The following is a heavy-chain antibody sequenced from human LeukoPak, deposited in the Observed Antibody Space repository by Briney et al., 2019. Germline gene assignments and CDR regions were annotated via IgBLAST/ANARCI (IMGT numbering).Heavy chain of an antibody. D-gene: IGHD1-26*01. CDR2: MNPNSGNT. CDR1: GYTFTSYD. Sequence: ASVKVSCKASGYTFTSYDINWVRQATGQGLEWMGWMNPNSGNTGYAQKFQGRVTMTRNTSISTAYMELSSLRSEDTAVYYCAREQGGATSEPFDYWGQGTLVTVSS. CDR3: AREQGGATSEPFDY. J-gene: IGHJ4*02. V-gene: IGHV1-8*01.